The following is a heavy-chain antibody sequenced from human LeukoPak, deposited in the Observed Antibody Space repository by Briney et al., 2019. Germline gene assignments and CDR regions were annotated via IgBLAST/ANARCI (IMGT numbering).Heavy chain of an antibody. J-gene: IGHJ3*02. V-gene: IGHV3-23*01. CDR2: LSVSGGST. CDR3: AREYYYDSSGYYPVVAFDI. D-gene: IGHD3-22*01. Sequence: GGSLRLSCAASGFTFSNYAMNWVRQAPGKGLEWVSGLSVSGGSTYYADSVKGRFTISRDNAKNSLYLQMNSLRDEDTAVYYCAREYYYDSSGYYPVVAFDIWGQGTMVTVSS. CDR1: GFTFSNYA.